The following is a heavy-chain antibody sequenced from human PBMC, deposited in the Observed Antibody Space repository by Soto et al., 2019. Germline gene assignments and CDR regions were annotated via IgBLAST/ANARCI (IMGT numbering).Heavy chain of an antibody. D-gene: IGHD3-22*01. Sequence: QVQLQQWGAGLLKPSETLSLTCAVYGGSFRGYYWSWIRQPPVKGLEWIGEINHSGSTNYNPSLKSRVTISVDTSKNHFSLKLSSVTAADTAVYYCARDYYDSSVRPPIEYWGQGNLVNVSS. CDR1: GGSFRGYY. CDR2: INHSGST. V-gene: IGHV4-34*01. CDR3: ARDYYDSSVRPPIEY. J-gene: IGHJ4*02.